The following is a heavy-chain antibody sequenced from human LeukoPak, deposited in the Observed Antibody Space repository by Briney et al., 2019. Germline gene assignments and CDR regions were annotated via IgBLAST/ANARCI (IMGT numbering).Heavy chain of an antibody. V-gene: IGHV3-23*01. Sequence: PGGTLRLSCAASGFTFSSHGMNWVRQAPGKGLEWVSGISPSGGITYYTDSVKGRFTISRDNSKNTVSLQMNSLRAEDTAVYYCAKDISSGYLVYYYYMDVWGKGTTVTISS. CDR2: ISPSGGIT. J-gene: IGHJ6*03. CDR1: GFTFSSHG. D-gene: IGHD3-22*01. CDR3: AKDISSGYLVYYYYMDV.